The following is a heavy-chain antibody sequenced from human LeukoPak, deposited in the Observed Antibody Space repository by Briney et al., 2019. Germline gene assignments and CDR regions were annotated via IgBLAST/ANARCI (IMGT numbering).Heavy chain of an antibody. CDR3: AISEKLERRSLDY. Sequence: SETLSLTCTVSGGSISSSSYYWGWIRQPPGKGLEWIGEINHSGSTNYNPSLKSRVTISVDTSKNQFSLKLSSVTAADTAVYYCAISEKLERRSLDYWGQGTLVTVSS. J-gene: IGHJ4*02. V-gene: IGHV4-39*07. CDR2: INHSGST. D-gene: IGHD1-1*01. CDR1: GGSISSSSYY.